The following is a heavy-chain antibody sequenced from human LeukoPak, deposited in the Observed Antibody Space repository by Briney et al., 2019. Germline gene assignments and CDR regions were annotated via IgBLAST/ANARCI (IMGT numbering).Heavy chain of an antibody. J-gene: IGHJ4*02. CDR2: IYTTGNT. Sequence: PSQTLSLTCTVSGGSISSGSKYWSWIRQPAGKGLEWIGRIYTTGNTNYNPSLKSRVTISVDTSKNQFSLKLSSVTAADTAVYYCARVAPYYYDSSGYHAYLDYWGQGTLVTVSS. D-gene: IGHD3-22*01. V-gene: IGHV4-61*02. CDR1: GGSISSGSKY. CDR3: ARVAPYYYDSSGYHAYLDY.